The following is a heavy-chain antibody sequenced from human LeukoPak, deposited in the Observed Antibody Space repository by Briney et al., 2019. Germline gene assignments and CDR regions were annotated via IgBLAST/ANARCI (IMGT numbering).Heavy chain of an antibody. D-gene: IGHD2-2*01. CDR2: FYDSGNT. Sequence: SETLSLTCTVSGYSISSGYYWGWIRQPPGKGLEWIGSFYDSGNTYYNPSLKSRVTTSVDTSKNQFSLKLSSVTAADTAVYYCARGVTRGYCSSTSCYGPNYFDYWGQGTLVTVSS. V-gene: IGHV4-38-2*02. CDR1: GYSISSGYY. CDR3: ARGVTRGYCSSTSCYGPNYFDY. J-gene: IGHJ4*02.